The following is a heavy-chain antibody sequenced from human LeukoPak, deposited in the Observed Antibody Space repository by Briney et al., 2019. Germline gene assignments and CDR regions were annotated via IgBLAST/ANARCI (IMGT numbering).Heavy chain of an antibody. V-gene: IGHV1-46*01. D-gene: IGHD5-18*01. J-gene: IGHJ4*02. Sequence: ASVKVSCKASGYTLTSYYMHWVRQAPGQGLEWMGIINPSGGSTSYAQKFQGRVTMTRDMSTSTVYMELSSLRSEDTAVYYCARDWGDTAMDPPLYYFDYWAREPWSPSPQ. CDR1: GYTLTSYY. CDR2: INPSGGST. CDR3: ARDWGDTAMDPPLYYFDY.